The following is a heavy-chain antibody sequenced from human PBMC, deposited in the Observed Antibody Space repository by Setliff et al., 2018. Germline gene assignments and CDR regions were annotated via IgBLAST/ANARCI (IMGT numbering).Heavy chain of an antibody. Sequence: SETLSLTCTVSGYSISSGYYWGWIRQPPGKGLEWIGSIYHSGSTYYNPSLKSRVTISVDSSKNQFSLKLSSVTAADTAVYYCARAVLVVDAEDYWGQGTLVTVSS. J-gene: IGHJ4*02. CDR2: IYHSGST. CDR1: GYSISSGYY. V-gene: IGHV4-38-2*02. D-gene: IGHD3-22*01. CDR3: ARAVLVVDAEDY.